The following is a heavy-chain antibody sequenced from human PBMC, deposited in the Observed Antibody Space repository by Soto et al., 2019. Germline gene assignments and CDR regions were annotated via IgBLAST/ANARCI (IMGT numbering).Heavy chain of an antibody. CDR1: GGSFSGYY. D-gene: IGHD3-22*01. CDR2: INHSGST. CDR3: ARGRHYYDSSGYYSFFYY. V-gene: IGHV4-34*01. Sequence: NASETLSLTCAVYGGSFSGYYWSWIRQPPGKGLEWIGEINHSGSTNYNPSLKSRVTISVDTSKNQFSLKLSSVTAADTAVYYCARGRHYYDSSGYYSFFYYWGQGTLVTVSS. J-gene: IGHJ4*02.